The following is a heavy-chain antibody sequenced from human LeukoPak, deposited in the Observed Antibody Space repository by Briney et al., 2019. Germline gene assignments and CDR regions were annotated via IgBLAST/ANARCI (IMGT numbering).Heavy chain of an antibody. Sequence: PGRSLRLSCAASGFTFSSYGMHWVRQAPDKGLEWVAVIWYDGSNKYYADSVKGRFTISRDNSKNTLYLQMNSLRAEDTAVYYCAMWIQVWKFDYRGQGTLVTVSS. CDR2: IWYDGSNK. J-gene: IGHJ4*02. CDR1: GFTFSSYG. V-gene: IGHV3-33*01. CDR3: AMWIQVWKFDY. D-gene: IGHD5-18*01.